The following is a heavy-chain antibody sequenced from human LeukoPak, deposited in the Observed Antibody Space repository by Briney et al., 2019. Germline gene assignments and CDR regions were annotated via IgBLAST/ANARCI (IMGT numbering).Heavy chain of an antibody. J-gene: IGHJ5*02. V-gene: IGHV4-30-4*01. CDR1: GGSISSGDYY. D-gene: IGHD3-22*01. CDR2: MYYSGST. Sequence: SQTLSLTCTVSGGSISSGDYYWSWIRQPPGKGLEWIAYMYYSGSTYHNPSLKSRVTMSADTSKNQLSLKLSSVTAADTAVYYCARPYYYDSRIDPWGQGILVTVSP. CDR3: ARPYYYDSRIDP.